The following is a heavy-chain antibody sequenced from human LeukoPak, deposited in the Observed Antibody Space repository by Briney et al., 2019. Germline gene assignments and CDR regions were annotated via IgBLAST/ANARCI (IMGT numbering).Heavy chain of an antibody. CDR3: ARDRTYYYDSSGYYYDY. CDR2: IYHSGST. D-gene: IGHD3-22*01. J-gene: IGHJ4*02. CDR1: GGSISSSNW. Sequence: PSGTLSLTCAVSGGSISSSNWWTCVRQPPGKGLEWIGEIYHSGSTNYNPSLKSRVTISVDKSKNQFSLKLSSVTAADTAVYYCARDRTYYYDSSGYYYDYWGQGTLVTVSS. V-gene: IGHV4-4*02.